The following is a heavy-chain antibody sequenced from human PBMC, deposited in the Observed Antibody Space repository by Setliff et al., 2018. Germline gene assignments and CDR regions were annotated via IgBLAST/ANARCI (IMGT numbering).Heavy chain of an antibody. CDR1: GGSISSYF. J-gene: IGHJ4*02. CDR3: ARGHTKNYYGGDFFDF. V-gene: IGHV4-59*01. CDR2: IYYSGNT. D-gene: IGHD1-26*01. Sequence: SETLSLTCTVSGGSISSYFWNWIRQPPGKGLEWIGYIYYSGNTHYNPSLESRVSISVDTSKRQFSLELNSVTAADTAVYYCARGHTKNYYGGDFFDFWGQGSLVTVS.